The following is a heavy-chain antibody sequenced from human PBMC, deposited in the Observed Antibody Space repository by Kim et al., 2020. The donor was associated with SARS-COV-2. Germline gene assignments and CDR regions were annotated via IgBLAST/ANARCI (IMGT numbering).Heavy chain of an antibody. D-gene: IGHD1-26*01. CDR2: INPNSGGT. V-gene: IGHV1-2*02. J-gene: IGHJ3*02. CDR1: GYTFTGYY. Sequence: VSVKVSCKASGYTFTGYYMHWVRQAPGQGLEWMGWINPNSGGTNYAQKFQGRVTMTRDTSISTAYMELSRLRSDDTAVYYCARVKGGSYFDAFDIWGQGTMVTVSS. CDR3: ARVKGGSYFDAFDI.